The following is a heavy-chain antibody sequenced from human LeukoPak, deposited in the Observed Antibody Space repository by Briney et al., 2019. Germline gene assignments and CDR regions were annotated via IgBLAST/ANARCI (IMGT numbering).Heavy chain of an antibody. CDR3: TRVGSVAAAGTVWGYFDY. CDR1: GFTFGDYA. V-gene: IGHV3-49*03. Sequence: GGSLRLSCTASGFTFGDYAMSWFRQAPGKGLEWVGFIRSKAYGGTTEYAASVKGRFTISRDDSKSIDYLQMNSLKTEDTAVYYCTRVGSVAAAGTVWGYFDYWGQGTLVTVSS. D-gene: IGHD6-13*01. CDR2: IRSKAYGGTT. J-gene: IGHJ4*02.